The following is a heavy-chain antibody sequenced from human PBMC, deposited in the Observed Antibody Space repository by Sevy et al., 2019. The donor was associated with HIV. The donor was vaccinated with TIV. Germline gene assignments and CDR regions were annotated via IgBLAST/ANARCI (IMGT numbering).Heavy chain of an antibody. Sequence: GGSLRLSCTPSGFTSGDYILTWFRQAPGKGLEWVGFIRSKTHGGTTEYAASVKGRITISRDDSKNIAYLRMNSLKTEDTAVYYCTRTSYYYDSGSYFGMDVWGQGTTVTVSS. J-gene: IGHJ6*02. D-gene: IGHD3-10*01. CDR3: TRTSYYYDSGSYFGMDV. V-gene: IGHV3-49*03. CDR2: IRSKTHGGTT. CDR1: GFTSGDYI.